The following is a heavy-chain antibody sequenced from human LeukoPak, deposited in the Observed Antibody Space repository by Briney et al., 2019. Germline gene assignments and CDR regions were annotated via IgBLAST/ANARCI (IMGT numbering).Heavy chain of an antibody. D-gene: IGHD3-10*01. CDR2: ISSSSSYI. Sequence: GGSLRLSCAASGFTFSSYSMNWVRQAPGKGLEWVSSISSSSSYIYYADSVKGRFTISRDNAKNSLYLQMNSLRAEDTAVYYCARTRITMVRGVISRHFDFWGREPWSPSPQ. J-gene: IGHJ4*02. CDR3: ARTRITMVRGVISRHFDF. CDR1: GFTFSSYS. V-gene: IGHV3-21*01.